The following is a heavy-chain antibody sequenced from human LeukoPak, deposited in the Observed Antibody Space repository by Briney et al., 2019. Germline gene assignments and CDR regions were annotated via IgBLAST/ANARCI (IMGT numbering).Heavy chain of an antibody. CDR2: INHSGST. CDR3: ARGPYHHATTRVPKGHLPH. J-gene: IGHJ1*01. CDR1: GGSFSGYY. V-gene: IGHV4-34*01. D-gene: IGHD1-1*01. Sequence: SETLSLTCAVYGGSFSGYYWSWIRQPPGKGLEWIGEINHSGSTNYNPSLKSRVTISVDTSKNQFSLKLSSVTAADTAVYYCARGPYHHATTRVPKGHLPHWGQGTQVTVPS.